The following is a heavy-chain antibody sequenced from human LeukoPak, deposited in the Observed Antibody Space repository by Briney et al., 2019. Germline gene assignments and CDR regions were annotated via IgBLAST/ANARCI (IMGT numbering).Heavy chain of an antibody. D-gene: IGHD3-10*01. CDR1: GGSISSGSYY. Sequence: PSETLSLTCTVSGGSISSGSYYWSCIRQPAGKGLECIGRIYTSGSTNYNPSLKSRVTISVDTSKNQFSLKLSSVTAADTAVYYCARGGYYGSGSYIHWGQGTLVTVSS. CDR2: IYTSGST. CDR3: ARGGYYGSGSYIH. V-gene: IGHV4-61*02. J-gene: IGHJ4*02.